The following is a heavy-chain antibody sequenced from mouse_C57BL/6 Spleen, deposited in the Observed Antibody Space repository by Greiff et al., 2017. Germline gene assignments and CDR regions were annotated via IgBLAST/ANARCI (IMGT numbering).Heavy chain of an antibody. V-gene: IGHV5-17*01. CDR2: ISSGSSTI. CDR3: ARCYYYGSSWFAY. D-gene: IGHD1-1*01. J-gene: IGHJ3*01. Sequence: EVHLVASGGGLVKPGGSLKLSCAASGFTFSDYGMHWVRQAPEKGLEWVAYISSGSSTIYYADPVEGRFTISRDNAKNTLFLQMTGLGSGDTARYYCARCYYYGSSWFAYRGQETLVTVSA. CDR1: GFTFSDYG.